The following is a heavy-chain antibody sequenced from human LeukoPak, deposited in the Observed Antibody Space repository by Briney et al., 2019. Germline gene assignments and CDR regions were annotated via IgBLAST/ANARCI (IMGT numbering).Heavy chain of an antibody. J-gene: IGHJ3*02. CDR1: GYTFTSYY. D-gene: IGHD6-19*01. CDR2: INPSGGST. CDR3: ARVHVQWLSSGAFDI. V-gene: IGHV1-46*01. Sequence: ASVKVSCKASGYTFTSYYMHWVRQAPGQGLEGMGIINPSGGSTSYAQKFQGRVTMTRDTSTSTVYMELSSLRSEDTAVYSCARVHVQWLSSGAFDIWGQGTMVTVSS.